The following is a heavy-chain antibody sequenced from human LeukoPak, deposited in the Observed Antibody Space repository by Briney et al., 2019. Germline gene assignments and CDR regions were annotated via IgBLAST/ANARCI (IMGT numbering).Heavy chain of an antibody. CDR2: IYYSGST. CDR1: GGSISSGDYY. CDR3: AREGPGYGSSSSIDY. D-gene: IGHD6-6*01. J-gene: IGHJ4*02. V-gene: IGHV4-30-4*08. Sequence: SETLSLTCTVSGGSISSGDYYWSWIRQPPGKGLEWIGYIYYSGSTYYNPSLKSRVTISVDTSKNQFSLKLSSVTAADTAVYYCAREGPGYGSSSSIDYWGQGTLVTVSS.